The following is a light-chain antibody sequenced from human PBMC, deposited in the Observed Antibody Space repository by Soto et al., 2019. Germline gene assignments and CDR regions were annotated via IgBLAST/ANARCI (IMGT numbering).Light chain of an antibody. CDR3: QQYDSSPPT. Sequence: EIVLTQSPGTLSLSPGERVTLSCRASQSVSSSYLAWYQQKPGQAPRLLIYGASSRATGIPDRFSGSGSGTDFTLIISRLQPEDFAVYYCQQYDSSPPTFGQGTKVDNK. V-gene: IGKV3-20*01. J-gene: IGKJ1*01. CDR2: GAS. CDR1: QSVSSSY.